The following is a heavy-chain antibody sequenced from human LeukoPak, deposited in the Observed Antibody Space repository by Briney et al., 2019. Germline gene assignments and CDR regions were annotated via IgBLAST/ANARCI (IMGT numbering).Heavy chain of an antibody. J-gene: IGHJ6*02. D-gene: IGHD6-19*01. CDR3: ARDNKVAVAGTGYYYYGMDV. Sequence: GGSLRLSCAASGFTFSSYGMHWVRQAPGKGLEWVAVIWYDGSNKFYADSVKGRFIISRDNSKNTLYLQMNSLRAEDTAVYYCARDNKVAVAGTGYYYYGMDVWGQGTTVTVSS. CDR1: GFTFSSYG. CDR2: IWYDGSNK. V-gene: IGHV3-33*01.